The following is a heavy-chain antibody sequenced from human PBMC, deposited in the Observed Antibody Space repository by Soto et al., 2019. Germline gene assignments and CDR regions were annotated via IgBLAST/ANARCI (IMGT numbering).Heavy chain of an antibody. CDR2: IWYDGSNK. CDR1: GFTFSSYG. J-gene: IGHJ4*02. Sequence: QVQLVESGGGVVQPGRSLRLSCAASGFTFSSYGMHGVRQAPGKGLEWVAAIWYDGSNKYYADSVKGRFTISRDNSKSTLYLQLSSLRPEDTAVYYCARESHGDYVCDHWGQGTLVTVSS. V-gene: IGHV3-33*01. CDR3: ARESHGDYVCDH. D-gene: IGHD4-17*01.